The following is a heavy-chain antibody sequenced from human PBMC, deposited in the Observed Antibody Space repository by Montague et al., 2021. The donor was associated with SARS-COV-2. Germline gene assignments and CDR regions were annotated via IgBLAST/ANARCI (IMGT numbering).Heavy chain of an antibody. J-gene: IGHJ6*02. CDR2: MWNEGSKK. CDR1: GFTFRSYG. Sequence: SLRLSWAASGFTFRSYGMFWVRQAPGKGLEWVAVMWNEGSKKYYADSVKGRFTISRDNSKNTLYLHMNSLRAEDTAVYYCAKETIAYGMDVWGQGTTVTVS. D-gene: IGHD4/OR15-4a*01. V-gene: IGHV3-33*06. CDR3: AKETIAYGMDV.